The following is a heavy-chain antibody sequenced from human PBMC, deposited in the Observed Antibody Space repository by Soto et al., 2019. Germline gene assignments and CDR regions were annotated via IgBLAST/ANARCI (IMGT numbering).Heavy chain of an antibody. J-gene: IGHJ3*02. Sequence: EVQLVESGGGLVQPGGSLRLSCAASGFTFSSYAMHWVRQAPGKGLEYVSAISSNGGSTYYANSVKGRFTISRDNSKNTLYLQMGSLRAEDMAVYYCASGIGDYGDPRGTGAFDIWGQGTMVTVSS. CDR2: ISSNGGST. V-gene: IGHV3-64*01. CDR3: ASGIGDYGDPRGTGAFDI. D-gene: IGHD4-17*01. CDR1: GFTFSSYA.